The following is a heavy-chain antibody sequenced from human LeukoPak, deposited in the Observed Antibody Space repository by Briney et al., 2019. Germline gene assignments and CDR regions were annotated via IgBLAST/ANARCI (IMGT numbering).Heavy chain of an antibody. J-gene: IGHJ4*02. CDR3: ARGDSSLFDY. Sequence: GSLRLSCAASGFSFSNAWMSWVRQPPGKGLEWIGEINHSGSTNYNPSLKSRVTISVDTSKNQFSLKLSSVTAADTAVYYCARGDSSLFDYWGQGTLVTVSS. V-gene: IGHV4-34*01. CDR1: GFSFSNAW. D-gene: IGHD6-19*01. CDR2: INHSGST.